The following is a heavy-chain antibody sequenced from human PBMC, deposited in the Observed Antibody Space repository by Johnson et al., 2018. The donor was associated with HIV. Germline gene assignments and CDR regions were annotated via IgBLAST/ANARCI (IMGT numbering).Heavy chain of an antibody. V-gene: IGHV3-23*01. CDR2: VSGSGGST. CDR3: AKAKYTGTYLDTFDI. J-gene: IGHJ3*02. CDR1: FTFSDYY. D-gene: IGHD1/OR15-1a*01. Sequence: FTFSDYYMSWIRQAPGTGLEWVSAVSGSGGSTYYADSVKGRFTISRDNSKNTLSLQMSSLRAEDTAVYFCAKAKYTGTYLDTFDIWGQGTVVTVSS.